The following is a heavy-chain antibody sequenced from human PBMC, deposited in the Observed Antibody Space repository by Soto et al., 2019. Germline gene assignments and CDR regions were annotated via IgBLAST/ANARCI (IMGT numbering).Heavy chain of an antibody. D-gene: IGHD4-17*01. CDR3: AKGASTTVFALNDY. J-gene: IGHJ4*02. V-gene: IGHV3-9*01. Sequence: EVQLVESGGGWVQPGRSLRLSCAASGFPFDDYAMHWVRQGPGKGLEWVSSIRWNSGNLGYADSGKGRFISSRNNANKSLYLQMNCLRPEDTALYYWAKGASTTVFALNDYWRQGTVVTASS. CDR2: IRWNSGNL. CDR1: GFPFDDYA.